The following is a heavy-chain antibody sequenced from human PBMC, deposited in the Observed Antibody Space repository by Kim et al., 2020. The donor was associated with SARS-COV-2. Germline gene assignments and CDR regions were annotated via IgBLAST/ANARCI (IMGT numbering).Heavy chain of an antibody. D-gene: IGHD1-26*01. Sequence: GGSLRLSCAATGFTFSSHAMRWVRQAPGKGLEWVALISYDGRNKWYADSVKGRFTISRDNSKNTLYLQMNSLRAEDTAVYHCARDLSGRYSIDYWGQGTLGTVSS. J-gene: IGHJ4*02. CDR2: ISYDGRNK. CDR3: ARDLSGRYSIDY. CDR1: GFTFSSHA. V-gene: IGHV3-30*04.